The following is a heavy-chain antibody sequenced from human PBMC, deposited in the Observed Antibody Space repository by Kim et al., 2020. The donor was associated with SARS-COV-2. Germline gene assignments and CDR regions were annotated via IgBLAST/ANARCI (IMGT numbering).Heavy chain of an antibody. J-gene: IGHJ5*02. CDR3: ARHVGGFSYRQLRYFDWFWFDA. Sequence: SETLSLTCTVSGGSISSYYWSWIRQPPGKGLEWIGYIYYSGSTNYNPSLKSRVTISVDTSKNQFSLKLSSVTAADTAVYYCARHVGGFSYRQLRYFDWFWFDAWGQGTLVTVSS. V-gene: IGHV4-59*08. D-gene: IGHD3-9*01. CDR2: IYYSGST. CDR1: GGSISSYY.